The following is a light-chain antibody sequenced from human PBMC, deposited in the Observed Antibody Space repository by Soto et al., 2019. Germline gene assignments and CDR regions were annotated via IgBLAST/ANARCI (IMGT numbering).Light chain of an antibody. V-gene: IGKV1-5*01. CDR3: QHYYGY. CDR1: QNINTW. Sequence: QMTQSPSTLSASVGDRVTITCRASQNINTWLDWYQQKPGTAPRLLIYDVSTLQSGAPSRFSGSGSGPEFTLTITSLQPDDSAIYYCQHYYGYFGPGTKV. CDR2: DVS. J-gene: IGKJ3*01.